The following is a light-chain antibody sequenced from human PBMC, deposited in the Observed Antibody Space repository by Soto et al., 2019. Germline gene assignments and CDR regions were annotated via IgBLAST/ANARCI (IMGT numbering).Light chain of an antibody. V-gene: IGKV3-20*01. Sequence: EIVLTQSPGTLSLSPGERATLSCRASQSVSSSCLAWHQQKPGQAPRLLIYDASNRAADIPDRFSGSGSGTDFTLTISRLEPEDFAVYSCQHCGSSPVTFGQGTKLEIK. CDR3: QHCGSSPVT. CDR1: QSVSSSC. CDR2: DAS. J-gene: IGKJ2*01.